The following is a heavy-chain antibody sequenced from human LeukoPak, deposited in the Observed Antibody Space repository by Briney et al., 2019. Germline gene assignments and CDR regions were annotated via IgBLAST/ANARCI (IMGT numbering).Heavy chain of an antibody. D-gene: IGHD3-22*01. Sequence: SETLSLTCTVSGGHISTYYWSWIRQAPGKGLEWIGYIYYSGSTKYNPSLKSRVTISVDTSKNQFSLKLSSVTAADTAVYFCARGITDSIWYLGYWGQGTLVTVSS. J-gene: IGHJ4*02. CDR1: GGHISTYY. CDR3: ARGITDSIWYLGY. V-gene: IGHV4-59*01. CDR2: IYYSGST.